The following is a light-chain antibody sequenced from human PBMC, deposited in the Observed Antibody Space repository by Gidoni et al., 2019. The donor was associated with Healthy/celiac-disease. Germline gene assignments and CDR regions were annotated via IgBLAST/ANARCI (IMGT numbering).Light chain of an antibody. Sequence: DIQMTQPPSSLSASVGASVTITCRASQSISSYLNWYQQKPGKAPKLLIYAASSLQSGVPSRFSGSGSGTDFTLTISSLQPEDFATYYCQQSYSTPRTFXPXTKVDIK. CDR2: AAS. CDR3: QQSYSTPRT. CDR1: QSISSY. V-gene: IGKV1-39*01. J-gene: IGKJ3*01.